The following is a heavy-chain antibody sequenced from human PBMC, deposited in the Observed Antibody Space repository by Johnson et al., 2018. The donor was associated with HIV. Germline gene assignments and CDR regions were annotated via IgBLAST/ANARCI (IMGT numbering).Heavy chain of an antibody. Sequence: QVQLAESGGGLVKPGGSLRLSCAASGFTFSDYYMSWIRQAPGKGLEWVSYISSSGSTIYYADSVKGRFTISRDNSKNTLYLQMNSLRAEDTAVYYCARDRRGATIDDAFDIWGQGTMVTVSS. J-gene: IGHJ3*02. V-gene: IGHV3-11*04. D-gene: IGHD1-26*01. CDR3: ARDRRGATIDDAFDI. CDR1: GFTFSDYY. CDR2: ISSSGSTI.